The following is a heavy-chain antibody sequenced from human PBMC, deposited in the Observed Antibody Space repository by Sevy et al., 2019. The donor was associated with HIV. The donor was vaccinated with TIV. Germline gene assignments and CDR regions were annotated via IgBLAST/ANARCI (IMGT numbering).Heavy chain of an antibody. V-gene: IGHV3-23*01. CDR3: ARTDGTLTGAFDI. J-gene: IGHJ3*02. Sequence: GGSLRLSCAASGFTFSSYAMSWVRQAPGKGLEWVSAISGSGGSTYYADSVKGRCTISRDNSKNTLYLQMNSLRAEDTAVYYCARTDGTLTGAFDIWGQGTMVTVSS. CDR2: ISGSGGST. CDR1: GFTFSSYA.